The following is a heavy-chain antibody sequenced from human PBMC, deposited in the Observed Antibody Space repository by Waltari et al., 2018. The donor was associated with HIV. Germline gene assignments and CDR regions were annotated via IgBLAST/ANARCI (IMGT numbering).Heavy chain of an antibody. CDR1: GFTFSSYS. CDR3: ARDTSFWSSPDLDAFDI. V-gene: IGHV3-21*01. J-gene: IGHJ3*02. CDR2: ISSSSSYI. D-gene: IGHD3-3*01. Sequence: EVQLVESGGGLVKPGGSLRLSCAASGFTFSSYSMHWVRPAPGKGLDWVSSISSSSSYIYYADSVKGRFTISRDNAKNSLYLQMNSLRAEDTAVYYCARDTSFWSSPDLDAFDIWGQGTMVTVSS.